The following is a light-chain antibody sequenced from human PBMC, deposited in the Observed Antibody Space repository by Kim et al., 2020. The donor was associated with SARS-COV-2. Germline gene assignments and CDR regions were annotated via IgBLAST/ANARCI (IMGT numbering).Light chain of an antibody. V-gene: IGLV3-10*01. CDR1: ALSIKY. J-gene: IGLJ3*02. CDR3: YSTDSTGDLRV. CDR2: EDN. Sequence: SPGQTARITCSGDALSIKYAYWYQQKSGQAPVLVISEDNKRPSGIPERVSGSSSGTTATLTISGAQVDDEAYYFCYSTDSTGDLRVFGGGTKLTVL.